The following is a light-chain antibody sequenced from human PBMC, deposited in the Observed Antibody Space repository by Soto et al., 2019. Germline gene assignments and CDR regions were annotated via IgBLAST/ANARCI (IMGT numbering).Light chain of an antibody. CDR2: DAS. J-gene: IGKJ1*01. Sequence: DIPMIQSPSALSASVGDRVTITCRSSQSISRRLAWYQQKPGKAPKLLIYDASSLESGVPAGFSGSGSGTQFTLTISSLQPDDFATYYCQQYNSYPWTFGQGTRVEIK. CDR3: QQYNSYPWT. CDR1: QSISRR. V-gene: IGKV1-5*01.